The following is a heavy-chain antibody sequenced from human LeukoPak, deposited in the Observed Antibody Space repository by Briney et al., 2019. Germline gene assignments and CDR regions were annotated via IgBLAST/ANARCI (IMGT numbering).Heavy chain of an antibody. Sequence: GASVKVSCKASGYTFTSYDINWVRQATGQGLEWMGWMNPNSGNTGYAQKFQGRVTMTRNTSISTAYMELSSLRSEDTAVYYCARDLSGSYCYDYWGQGTLVTVSS. CDR1: GYTFTSYD. V-gene: IGHV1-8*01. D-gene: IGHD1-26*01. CDR3: ARDLSGSYCYDY. J-gene: IGHJ4*02. CDR2: MNPNSGNT.